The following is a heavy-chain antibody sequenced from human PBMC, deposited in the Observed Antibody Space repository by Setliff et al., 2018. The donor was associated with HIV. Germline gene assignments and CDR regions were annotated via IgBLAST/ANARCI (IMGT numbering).Heavy chain of an antibody. D-gene: IGHD3-16*01. Sequence: SETLSLTCTVSGGSISSSSYYWGWIRQPPGKGLEWIGSFHHSGSASYNPSLKSRVTISVVTSKNQFSLKLSSVTAADTAVYYCARGTLYYDYAWGTPFPFDYWGQGTLVTVSS. CDR1: GGSISSSSYY. CDR2: FHHSGSA. V-gene: IGHV4-39*07. CDR3: ARGTLYYDYAWGTPFPFDY. J-gene: IGHJ4*02.